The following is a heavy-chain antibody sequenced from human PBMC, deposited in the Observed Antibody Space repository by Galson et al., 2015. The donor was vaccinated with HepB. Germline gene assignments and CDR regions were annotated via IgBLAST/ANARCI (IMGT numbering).Heavy chain of an antibody. CDR2: FYNSGST. D-gene: IGHD2-21*01. J-gene: IGHJ2*01. CDR1: GDSISDSY. CDR3: ARGYFGDWSGRYFDL. V-gene: IGHV4-59*01. Sequence: ATLSLACHGSGDSISDSYWSWVRRPPGKGLEWIGYFYNSGSTNYHPSLKSRVTISVDTSKNQVSLKLSSVTAADTALYYCARGYFGDWSGRYFDLWGRGTLVTVSS.